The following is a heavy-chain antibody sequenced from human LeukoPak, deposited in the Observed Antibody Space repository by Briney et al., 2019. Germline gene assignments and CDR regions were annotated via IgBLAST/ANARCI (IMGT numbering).Heavy chain of an antibody. CDR1: GFTFSSYA. D-gene: IGHD2-21*02. CDR2: ISGSGGST. J-gene: IGHJ4*02. Sequence: GGSLRLSCAASGFTFSSYAMSWVRQAPGKGLEWVSAISGSGGSTYYADSVKGRFTISRDNSKNTLYLQMNSLRAEDTAVYYCARDHGGDLTGYWGQGTLVTVSS. V-gene: IGHV3-23*01. CDR3: ARDHGGDLTGY.